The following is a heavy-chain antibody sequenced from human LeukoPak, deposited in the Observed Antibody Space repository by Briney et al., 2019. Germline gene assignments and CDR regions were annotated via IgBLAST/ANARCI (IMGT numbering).Heavy chain of an antibody. J-gene: IGHJ3*02. CDR3: ARVYYDSSGYYFYGAFDI. CDR1: GGSFSDYY. D-gene: IGHD3-22*01. CDR2: INHSGST. V-gene: IGHV4-34*01. Sequence: SETLSLTCAVYGGSFSDYYWSWIRQPPGKGLEWIGEINHSGSTNYNPSLKSRVTISVDTSKNQFSLKLSSVTAADTAVYYCARVYYDSSGYYFYGAFDIWGQGTMVTVSS.